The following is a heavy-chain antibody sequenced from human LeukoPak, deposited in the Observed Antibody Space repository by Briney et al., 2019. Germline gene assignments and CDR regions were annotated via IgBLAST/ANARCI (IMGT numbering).Heavy chain of an antibody. CDR3: ARDYGTYGGNSLGYFDF. J-gene: IGHJ4*02. Sequence: PGGALRLSCAASGFTFSSYTMNWVRQAPGKGLEWVSSINSRSGYIYYADSVKGRFTISRDNAKNSLSLQLNSLRAEDTAVYYCARDYGTYGGNSLGYFDFWGQGTLVTVSS. CDR1: GFTFSSYT. D-gene: IGHD4-23*01. CDR2: INSRSGYI. V-gene: IGHV3-21*01.